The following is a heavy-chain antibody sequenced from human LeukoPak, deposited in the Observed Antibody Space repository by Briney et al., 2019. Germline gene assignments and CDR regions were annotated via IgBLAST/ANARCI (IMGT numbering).Heavy chain of an antibody. J-gene: IGHJ6*02. CDR3: AKVGPYYDFWSGARRPRERPEFYYYGMDV. CDR2: ISGSGGST. V-gene: IGHV3-23*01. Sequence: PGGSLRLSCAASGFTFSSYAMSWVRQAPGEGLEWVSAISGSGGSTYYADCVKGRFTISRDNSKNTLYLQMNSLRAEDTAVYYCAKVGPYYDFWSGARRPRERPEFYYYGMDVWGQGTTVTVSS. CDR1: GFTFSSYA. D-gene: IGHD3-3*01.